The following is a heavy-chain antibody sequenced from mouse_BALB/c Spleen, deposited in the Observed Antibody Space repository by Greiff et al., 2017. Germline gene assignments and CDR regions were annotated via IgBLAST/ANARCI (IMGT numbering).Heavy chain of an antibody. CDR2: INPSSGYT. Sequence: QVQLQQSGAELARPGASVKMSCKASGYTFTSYTMHWVKQRPGQGLEWIGYINPSSGYTNYNQKFKDKATLTVDKSSSTAYMQLSSPTSEDSAVYYCGRRGCGYEYAMDYWGQGTSVTVSS. CDR3: GRRGCGYEYAMDY. D-gene: IGHD2-14*01. CDR1: GYTFTSYT. V-gene: IGHV1-4*01. J-gene: IGHJ4*01.